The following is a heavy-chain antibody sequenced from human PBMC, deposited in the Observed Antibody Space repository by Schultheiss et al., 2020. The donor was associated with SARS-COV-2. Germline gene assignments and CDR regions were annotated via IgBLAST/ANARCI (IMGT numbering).Heavy chain of an antibody. V-gene: IGHV1-2*02. J-gene: IGHJ6*02. CDR3: ARGAREGTIFGVVISPDYYGMDV. CDR2: INPTSGGT. Sequence: ASVKVSCKASGYTFTGYYMHWVRQAPGQGLVWMGWINPTSGGTNYAQKLQGRVTMTRDTSISTAYMELSRLRSDDTAVYYCARGAREGTIFGVVISPDYYGMDVWGQGTTVTVSS. D-gene: IGHD3-3*01. CDR1: GYTFTGYY.